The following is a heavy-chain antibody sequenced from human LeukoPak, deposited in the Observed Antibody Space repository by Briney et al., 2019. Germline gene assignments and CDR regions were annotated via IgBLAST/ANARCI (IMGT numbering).Heavy chain of an antibody. CDR2: TSGTEDST. V-gene: IGHV3-23*01. J-gene: IGHJ4*02. CDR1: GATLHSFA. CDR3: TKDLMTGFSSGWYFGY. D-gene: IGHD6-19*01. Sequence: PGGSLRLSCAASGATLHSFAMSWVRQAPGKGLEWLAVTSGTEDSTPYADSVRGRSIISTDSSKKSLYLQMNSLRAEDTAVYYCTKDLMTGFSSGWYFGYWGLGTLVTVSS.